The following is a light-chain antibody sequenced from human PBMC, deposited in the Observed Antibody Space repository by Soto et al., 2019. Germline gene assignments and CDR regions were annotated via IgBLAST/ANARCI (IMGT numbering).Light chain of an antibody. CDR3: QQSYSTLLP. V-gene: IGKV1-39*01. Sequence: DIQMTQSPSSLSASVGDRVTITCRASQSISSYLNWYQQKPGKAPKLLIYAASSLQSGVPSRFRGSGSGTDFTLTISSLQPEDFATYYCQQSYSTLLPFGGGTKVEIK. J-gene: IGKJ4*01. CDR1: QSISSY. CDR2: AAS.